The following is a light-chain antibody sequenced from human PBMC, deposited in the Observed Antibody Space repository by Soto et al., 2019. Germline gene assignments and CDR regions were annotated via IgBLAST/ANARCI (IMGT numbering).Light chain of an antibody. CDR1: SSNIGAGYD. J-gene: IGLJ1*01. Sequence: QSVLTQPPSVSGAPGQRVTISCTGSSSNIGAGYDVHWYQQRPGAAPKLLISANINRPSGVPDRFSGSKSGTSASLAITGLQADDEGDYYCQSYDCTLCARYVFGTGTMVTVL. CDR3: QSYDCTLCARYV. V-gene: IGLV1-40*01. CDR2: ANI.